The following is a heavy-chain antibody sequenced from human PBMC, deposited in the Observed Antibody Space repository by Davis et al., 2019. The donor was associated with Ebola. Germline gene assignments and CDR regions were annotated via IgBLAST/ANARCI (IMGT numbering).Heavy chain of an antibody. CDR2: IIPIFGKA. Sequence: SVKVSCKASGYTFTSYAISWVRQAPGQGLEWMGGIIPIFGKANYAQKFQGRVTITADESTSTAYMELSSLRSEDTAVYYCARGGVDRDYYYGMDVWDQGTTVTVSS. CDR1: GYTFTSYA. D-gene: IGHD2-8*02. J-gene: IGHJ6*02. V-gene: IGHV1-69*13. CDR3: ARGGVDRDYYYGMDV.